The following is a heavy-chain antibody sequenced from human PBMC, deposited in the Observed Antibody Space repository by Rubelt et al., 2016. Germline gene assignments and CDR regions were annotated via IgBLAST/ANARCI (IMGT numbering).Heavy chain of an antibody. CDR3: ARESEVSGWFEV. CDR1: GFTFSSYA. CDR2: IYSDDNT. J-gene: IGHJ4*02. Sequence: EVQLLESGGGLVQTGGSLRLSCAASGFTFSSYAMSWVRQAPGKGLEWVSIIYSDDNTYYAESVKGRFTISRHNSKNTLYLQMNSLRSEDTAVYCCARESEVSGWFEVWGQGTLVTVS. D-gene: IGHD6-19*01. V-gene: IGHV3-53*04.